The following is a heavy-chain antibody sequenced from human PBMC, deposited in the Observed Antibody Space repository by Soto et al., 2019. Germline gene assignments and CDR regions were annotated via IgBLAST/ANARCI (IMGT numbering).Heavy chain of an antibody. CDR2: INPKSGGT. D-gene: IGHD2-8*01. CDR3: ARGDSTDCSNGVCSFFYNHDMDV. V-gene: IGHV1-2*04. J-gene: IGHJ6*02. CDR1: GYSFTDYH. Sequence: ASVKVSCKASGYSFTDYHIHWVREAPGQGLGWLGRINPKSGGTSTAQKFQGWVTMTTDTSISTASMELTRLTSDDTAIYYCARGDSTDCSNGVCSFFYNHDMDVWGQGTTVTVSS.